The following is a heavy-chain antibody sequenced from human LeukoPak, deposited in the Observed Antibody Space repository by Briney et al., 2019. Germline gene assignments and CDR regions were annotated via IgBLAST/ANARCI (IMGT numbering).Heavy chain of an antibody. Sequence: SETLSPTCAVYGGSFSGYYWSWIRQPPGKGLEWIGEITHGGSTNYNPSLKSRVTISLDTSNNQFSLKLSSVTAADTAVYYCARRGYYYGSGSFDYWGQGTLVIVSS. CDR2: ITHGGST. CDR3: ARRGYYYGSGSFDY. J-gene: IGHJ4*02. CDR1: GGSFSGYY. D-gene: IGHD3-10*01. V-gene: IGHV4-34*01.